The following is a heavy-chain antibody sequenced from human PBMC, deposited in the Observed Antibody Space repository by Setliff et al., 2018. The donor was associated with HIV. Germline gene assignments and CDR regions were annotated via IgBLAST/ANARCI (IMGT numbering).Heavy chain of an antibody. CDR2: IYHSGTT. Sequence: SETLSLTCAVSGYSINSGYYWGWIRQPPGKGLEWIGNIYHSGTTYYNPSLKSRITISVDTSKNHFSLKLNSVTAADTAVYYCARSTPSIGYISEHWGQGALVTVSS. CDR1: GYSINSGYY. CDR3: ARSTPSIGYISEH. V-gene: IGHV4-38-2*01. J-gene: IGHJ1*01. D-gene: IGHD5-12*01.